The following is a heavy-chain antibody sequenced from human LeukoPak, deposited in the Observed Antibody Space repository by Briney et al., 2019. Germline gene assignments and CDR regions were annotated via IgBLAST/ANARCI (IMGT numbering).Heavy chain of an antibody. CDR2: ISWNSGSI. CDR3: ARGHYEMGV. V-gene: IGHV3-9*01. J-gene: IGHJ6*02. CDR1: GFTFDDYA. Sequence: GRSLRLSCAASGFTFDDYAMHWVRQAPGKGLEWVSGISWNSGSIGYADSVKGRFTISRDNAKNSLHLQMNSLRAEDTAVYYCARGHYEMGVWGQGTTVIVSS.